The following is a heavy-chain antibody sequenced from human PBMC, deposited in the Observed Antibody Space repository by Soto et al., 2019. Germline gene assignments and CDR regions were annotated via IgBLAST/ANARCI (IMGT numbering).Heavy chain of an antibody. CDR1: GASISSGGY. Sequence: QVQLQESGPGLVKPSQTLSLTCTVSGASISSGGYWSWIRQHPGKGLEWVGYIYYSGRTYYNPSHNSRVTISVDTSKNHFSLKLNSVTAADTAAYYCAGIVLADSAQFDSWGQGTLVPVSS. CDR2: IYYSGRT. D-gene: IGHD2-21*01. J-gene: IGHJ4*02. CDR3: AGIVLADSAQFDS. V-gene: IGHV4-31*03.